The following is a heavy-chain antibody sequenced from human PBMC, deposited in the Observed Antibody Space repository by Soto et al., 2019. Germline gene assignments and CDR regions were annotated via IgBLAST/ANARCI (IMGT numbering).Heavy chain of an antibody. CDR2: IIDSGGST. D-gene: IGHD3-22*01. CDR1: GFTFSSCA. J-gene: IGHJ5*02. V-gene: IGHV3-23*01. Sequence: GGSLRLSCAASGFTFSSCAMGWVRQAPGKGLEWVSDIIDSGGSTYYADAVKGRFTISRENARNSLYLQMNSLRDEDTAVYYCARDDYDNSGDLWGQGTLVTVSS. CDR3: ARDDYDNSGDL.